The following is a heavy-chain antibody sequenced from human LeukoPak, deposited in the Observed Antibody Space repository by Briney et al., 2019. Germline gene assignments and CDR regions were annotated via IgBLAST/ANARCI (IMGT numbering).Heavy chain of an antibody. V-gene: IGHV5-10-1*01. D-gene: IGHD6-13*01. CDR2: TDPSDSYT. Sequence: GESLKISCKGSGYSFTSYWVSWVRQMPGKGLEWMGRTDPSDSYTNYSPSFQGHVTISADKSISTAYLQWSSLKASDTAMYYCARLGGSWSWGGDYWGQGTLVTVSS. CDR3: ARLGGSWSWGGDY. CDR1: GYSFTSYW. J-gene: IGHJ4*02.